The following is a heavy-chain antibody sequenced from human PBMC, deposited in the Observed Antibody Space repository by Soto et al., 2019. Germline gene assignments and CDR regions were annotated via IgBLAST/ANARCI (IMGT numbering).Heavy chain of an antibody. CDR1: GLPFSRYW. D-gene: IGHD1-1*01. V-gene: IGHV3-7*05. Sequence: GGSLRLSCADSGLPFSRYWVSWVRQAPGKGLEWVASIKQDGSERYYVDSVKGRFTISRDTSNNHFSLKLSFVTAADTALYYCARQRTGSGNLLWFDSWGQGTLVTVSS. CDR2: IKQDGSER. CDR3: ARQRTGSGNLLWFDS. J-gene: IGHJ5*01.